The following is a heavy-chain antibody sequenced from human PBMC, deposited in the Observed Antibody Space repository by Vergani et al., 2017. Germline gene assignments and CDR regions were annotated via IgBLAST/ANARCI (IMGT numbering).Heavy chain of an antibody. V-gene: IGHV1-69-2*01. J-gene: IGHJ6*02. CDR3: ATPQTVTTGGMEV. CDR2: VDPEDGET. D-gene: IGHD4-17*01. CDR1: GYTFTGYY. Sequence: VQLVQSGAEVKKPGASVKVSCKASGYTFTGYYMHWVKQAPGKGLEWMGLVDPEDGETIYAEKFKGRVTIAADTSTDTAHLELSSLRSEDTAGYYCATPQTVTTGGMEVWGQGTTVIVSS.